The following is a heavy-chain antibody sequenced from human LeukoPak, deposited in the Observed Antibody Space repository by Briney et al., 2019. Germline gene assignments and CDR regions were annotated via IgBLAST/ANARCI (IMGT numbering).Heavy chain of an antibody. J-gene: IGHJ4*02. V-gene: IGHV1-46*01. CDR3: ARGPHDGSGWYEF. CDR2: INPTGGSS. D-gene: IGHD6-19*01. Sequence: ASVKVSCKASGYTFTNYYMHWVRQAPGQGLEWMGIINPTGGSSSYAQKFQGRVTMTGDTSTSTVYMELSSLRSEDTAVYFCARGPHDGSGWYEFWGQGTLVTVSS. CDR1: GYTFTNYY.